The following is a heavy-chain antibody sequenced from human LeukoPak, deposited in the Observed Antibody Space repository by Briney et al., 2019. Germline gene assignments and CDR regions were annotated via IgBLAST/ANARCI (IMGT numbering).Heavy chain of an antibody. CDR3: AKGGDIFDWSLDY. CDR2: ISGSGDST. V-gene: IGHV3-23*01. CDR1: GFTFSSYA. Sequence: PGGSLRLSCAASGFTFSSYAMRWVRQAPGKGLEWVSGISGSGDSTYYADSVKGRFTISRDNAKNSLYLQMNSLRAEDMALYYCAKGGDIFDWSLDYWGQGTLVTVSS. J-gene: IGHJ4*02. D-gene: IGHD3-9*01.